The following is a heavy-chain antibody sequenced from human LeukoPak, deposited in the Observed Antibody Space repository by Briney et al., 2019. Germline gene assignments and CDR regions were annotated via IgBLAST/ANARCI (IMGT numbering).Heavy chain of an antibody. CDR1: GFTFSSYG. CDR3: AKYLRSGSYYKYYYYGMDA. J-gene: IGHJ6*02. Sequence: GGPLRLSCAASGFTFSSYGMHWVRQAPGKGLEWVAVISYDGSNKYYADSVKGRFTISRDNSKNTLYLQMNSLRAEDTAVYHCAKYLRSGSYYKYYYYGMDAWGQGTTVTVSS. CDR2: ISYDGSNK. D-gene: IGHD3-10*01. V-gene: IGHV3-30*18.